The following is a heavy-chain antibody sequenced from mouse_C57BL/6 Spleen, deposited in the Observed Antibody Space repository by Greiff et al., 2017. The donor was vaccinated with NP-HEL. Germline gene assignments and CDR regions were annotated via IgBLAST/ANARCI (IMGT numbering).Heavy chain of an antibody. Sequence: EVKLMESGPELVKPGASVKISCKASGYSFTGYYMNWVKQSPEKSLEWIGEINPSTGGTTYNQKFKAKATLTVDKSSSTAYMQLKSLTSEDSAVYYCARNYEDFDVWGTGTTVTVSS. CDR1: GYSFTGYY. V-gene: IGHV1-42*01. D-gene: IGHD2-4*01. CDR2: INPSTGGT. CDR3: ARNYEDFDV. J-gene: IGHJ1*03.